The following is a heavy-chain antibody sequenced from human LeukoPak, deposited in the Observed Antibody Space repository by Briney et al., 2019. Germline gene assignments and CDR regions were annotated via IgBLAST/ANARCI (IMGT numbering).Heavy chain of an antibody. CDR2: IYYSGST. J-gene: IGHJ4*02. D-gene: IGHD3-16*01. CDR3: ARGGSRYSFYYFDY. CDR1: GGSISSYY. Sequence: PSETLSLTCTVSGGSISSYYWSWIRQPPGKGLEWIGYIYYSGSTNYNPSLKSRVTISVDTSKNQFSLKLSSATAADTAVYYCARGGSRYSFYYFDYWGQGTLVTVSS. V-gene: IGHV4-59*01.